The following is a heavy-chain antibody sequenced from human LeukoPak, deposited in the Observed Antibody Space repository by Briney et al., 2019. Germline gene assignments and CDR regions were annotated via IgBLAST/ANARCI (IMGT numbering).Heavy chain of an antibody. CDR2: IYYSGST. CDR1: GGSISSGDYY. D-gene: IGHD3-10*01. Sequence: PSQTLSLTCTVSGGSISSGDYYWSWIRQPPGXXXXXXXXIYYSGSTYYNPSLKSRVTISVDTSKNQFSLKLSSVTAADTAVYYCARDRADYYYYGMDVWGQGTTVTVSS. J-gene: IGHJ6*02. CDR3: ARDRADYYYYGMDV. V-gene: IGHV4-30-4*01.